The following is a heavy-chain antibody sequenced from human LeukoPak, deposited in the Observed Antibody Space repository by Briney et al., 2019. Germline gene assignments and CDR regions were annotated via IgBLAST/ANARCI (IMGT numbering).Heavy chain of an antibody. V-gene: IGHV3-23*01. CDR3: AKSPAVDAAFDI. CDR1: GFTFSNFA. D-gene: IGHD4-23*01. J-gene: IGHJ3*02. CDR2: ISGSGGST. Sequence: PGGSLRPSCAASGFTFSNFAVSWVRQAPGKGLEWVSAISGSGGSTYYADSVKGRFTISRDNSKNTLYLQMNSLRAEDTAVYYCAKSPAVDAAFDIWGQGTMVTVSS.